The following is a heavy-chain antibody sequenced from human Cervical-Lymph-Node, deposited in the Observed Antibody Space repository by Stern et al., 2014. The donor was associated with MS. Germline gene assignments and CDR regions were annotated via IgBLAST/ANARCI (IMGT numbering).Heavy chain of an antibody. V-gene: IGHV4-34*01. D-gene: IGHD2-15*01. Sequence: QVQLQQWGAGLLKPSETLSLTCAVYGGSFSGYYWSWIRQPPGKGLEWIGEINHSGSPNYTPSLKSRVTISVDTSKNQFSLKLSSVTAADTAVYYCARIGGGYATLYYYYGMDVWGQGTTVTVSS. CDR1: GGSFSGYY. CDR2: INHSGSP. CDR3: ARIGGGYATLYYYYGMDV. J-gene: IGHJ6*02.